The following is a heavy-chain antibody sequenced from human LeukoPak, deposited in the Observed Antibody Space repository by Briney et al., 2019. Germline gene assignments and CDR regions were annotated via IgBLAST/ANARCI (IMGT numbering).Heavy chain of an antibody. J-gene: IGHJ5*02. V-gene: IGHV4-59*01. D-gene: IGHD3-10*01. CDR1: GGSISSYY. CDR3: AGYYASGSHLYNWFDP. Sequence: SETLSLTCTVSGGSISSYYWSWIRQPPGKGLEWTGYIYYSGSTNYNPSLKSRVTISVDTSKNQFSLKLSSVTAADTAVYYCAGYYASGSHLYNWFDPWGQGTLVTVSS. CDR2: IYYSGST.